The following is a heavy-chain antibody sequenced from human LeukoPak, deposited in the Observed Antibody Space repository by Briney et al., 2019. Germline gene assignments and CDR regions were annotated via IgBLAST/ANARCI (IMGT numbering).Heavy chain of an antibody. CDR2: IKSKTDGGTT. CDR3: TTAVSSGWYWYFDL. J-gene: IGHJ2*01. CDR1: GFTFSNAW. D-gene: IGHD6-19*01. V-gene: IGHV3-15*07. Sequence: PGGSLRLSCAASGFTFSNAWMNWVRQAPGKGLEWVGRIKSKTDGGTTDYAASVKGRFIISRDDSKSTLYLQMNSLKTEDTAVYYCTTAVSSGWYWYFDLWGRGTRVAVSS.